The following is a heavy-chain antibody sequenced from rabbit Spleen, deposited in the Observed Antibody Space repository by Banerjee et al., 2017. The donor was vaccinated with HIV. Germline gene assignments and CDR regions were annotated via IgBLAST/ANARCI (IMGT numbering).Heavy chain of an antibody. J-gene: IGHJ4*01. CDR3: ARTADGSWYWYLNL. D-gene: IGHD5-1*01. V-gene: IGHV1S47*01. Sequence: QEQLEESGGDLVKPEGSLTLTCTASGFTLSNYWMSWVRQAPGKGPEWIGCIANGDGKTVYASWVNGRFSISRENAQNTVFLQMTSLTAADTATYFCARTADGSWYWYLNLWGPGTLVTVS. CDR1: GFTLSNYW. CDR2: IANGDGKT.